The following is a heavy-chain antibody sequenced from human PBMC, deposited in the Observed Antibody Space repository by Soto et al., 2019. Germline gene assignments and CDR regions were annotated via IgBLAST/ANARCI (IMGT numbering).Heavy chain of an antibody. CDR1: GYTFTSYG. CDR2: ISGYNDNT. Sequence: ASVKVSCKASGYTFTSYGISWLRQAPGQGLEWMGWISGYNDNTNYAQRVQGRVTMTTEPSTSTAYMELRSLSSDDTAGYYCAIDSMSDDGGVYHFWGPGTLVTVSS. D-gene: IGHD2-8*02. CDR3: AIDSMSDDGGVYHF. V-gene: IGHV1-18*01. J-gene: IGHJ4*02.